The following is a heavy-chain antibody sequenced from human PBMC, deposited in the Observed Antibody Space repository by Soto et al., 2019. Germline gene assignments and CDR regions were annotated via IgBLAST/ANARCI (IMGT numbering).Heavy chain of an antibody. J-gene: IGHJ6*01. D-gene: IGHD6-13*01. CDR1: GFTFSSYG. Sequence: QVQLVQSGGGVVQPGGSLRLSCAAPGFTFSSYGRNWVRQAPGKGLERGAVTWYDGSKIYYAYSVKGRFTISRDNSKSTMYLQMNSLRAEDTAVYYCARPLEQHQLGCGRDVWGQGSPVTVSS. V-gene: IGHV3-33*01. CDR3: ARPLEQHQLGCGRDV. CDR2: TWYDGSKI.